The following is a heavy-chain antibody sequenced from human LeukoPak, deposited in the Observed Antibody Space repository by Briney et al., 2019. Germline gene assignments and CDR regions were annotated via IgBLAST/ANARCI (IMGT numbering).Heavy chain of an antibody. CDR3: ARGSIAVAGMGFDP. CDR1: GGSISSSSYY. V-gene: IGHV4-39*07. D-gene: IGHD6-19*01. CDR2: IYYSGST. J-gene: IGHJ5*02. Sequence: SETLSLTCTVSGGSISSSSYYWGWIRQPPGKGLEWIGSIYYSGSTYYNPSLKSRVTISVDTSKNQFSLKLSSVTAADTAVYYCARGSIAVAGMGFDPWGQGTLVTVSS.